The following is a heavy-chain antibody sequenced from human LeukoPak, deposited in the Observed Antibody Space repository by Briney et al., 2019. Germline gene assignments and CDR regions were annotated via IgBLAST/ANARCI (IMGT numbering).Heavy chain of an antibody. CDR1: GLTFSSHW. V-gene: IGHV3-30*03. D-gene: IGHD3-10*01. CDR3: ARPQGSGSYYFDY. J-gene: IGHJ4*02. CDR2: ISHDGSFE. Sequence: GGSLRFSCAASGLTFSSHWMHWVRQAPGKGLEWVGTISHDGSFEFYADSVKGRFTISRDSSKSTLYLQMNSLRAEDTAVYYCARPQGSGSYYFDYWGQGTLVTVSS.